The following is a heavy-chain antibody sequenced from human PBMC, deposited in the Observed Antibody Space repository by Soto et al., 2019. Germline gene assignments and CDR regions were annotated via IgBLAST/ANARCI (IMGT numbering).Heavy chain of an antibody. CDR3: AKSYDSSGYYYFGFDY. Sequence: QPGGSLRLSCAASGFTFSSYAMSWVRQAPGKGLEWVSAISGSGGSTYYADSVKGRFTISRDNSKNTLYLQMNSLRAEDTAVYYCAKSYDSSGYYYFGFDYWGQGTLVTAPQ. D-gene: IGHD3-22*01. J-gene: IGHJ4*02. V-gene: IGHV3-23*01. CDR1: GFTFSSYA. CDR2: ISGSGGST.